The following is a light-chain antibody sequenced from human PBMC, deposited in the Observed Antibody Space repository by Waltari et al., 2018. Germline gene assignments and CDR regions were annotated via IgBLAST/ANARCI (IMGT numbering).Light chain of an antibody. CDR1: SSDVGGDDS. CDR2: DVN. Sequence: QSALSQPASVSGSPGQSITISCTGSSSDVGGDDSVSWYQDHPGQAPKVIIYDVNNRPSGVSDLFSGSKSGNTASLTISGLQAEDEANYYCCSQSSYNGVIFGGGTKLTVL. CDR3: CSQSSYNGVI. V-gene: IGLV2-14*03. J-gene: IGLJ2*01.